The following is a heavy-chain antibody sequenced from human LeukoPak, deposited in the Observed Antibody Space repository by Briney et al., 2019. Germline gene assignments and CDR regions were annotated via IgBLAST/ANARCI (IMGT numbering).Heavy chain of an antibody. Sequence: SETLSLTCTVSGGSISSSSYYWGWIRQPPGKGLEWIGSIYYSGSTYYNPSLKSRVTISVDTSKNQFSLKLRSVTPTDKAVYYCARLLGSHINYFDPWGQGTLVTVSS. V-gene: IGHV4-39*01. CDR1: GGSISSSSYY. J-gene: IGHJ5*02. CDR2: IYYSGST. D-gene: IGHD2-21*01. CDR3: ARLLGSHINYFDP.